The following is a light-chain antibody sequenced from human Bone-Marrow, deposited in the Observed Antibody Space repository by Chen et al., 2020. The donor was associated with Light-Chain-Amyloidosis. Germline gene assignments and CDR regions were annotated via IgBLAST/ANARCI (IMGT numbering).Light chain of an antibody. V-gene: IGLV2-14*01. Sequence: QSALTQPASVSGSPGQSITISCTGTSSDVGGDNHVSWYQQHPDKAPKLMIYEVTNRPSWVPERFSDSKSDNTASLTISGLQTEDEADYFCSSYTITNTLVFGSGTRVTGL. CDR3: SSYTITNTLV. CDR2: EVT. CDR1: SSDVGGDNH. J-gene: IGLJ1*01.